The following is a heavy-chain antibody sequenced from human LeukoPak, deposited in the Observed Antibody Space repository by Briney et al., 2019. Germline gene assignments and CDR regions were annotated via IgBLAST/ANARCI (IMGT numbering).Heavy chain of an antibody. Sequence: SETLSLTCAVYGGSFSGSYWSWIRQPPGKGLDWIGEINQSGTTIYNPSLKSRVTISADTSNNQFSLKLSSVTAADTAVYYCAKEKGYCSGGSCYGGTFDNWGQGTLVTVSS. CDR2: INQSGTT. V-gene: IGHV4-34*01. CDR1: GGSFSGSY. J-gene: IGHJ4*02. D-gene: IGHD2-15*01. CDR3: AKEKGYCSGGSCYGGTFDN.